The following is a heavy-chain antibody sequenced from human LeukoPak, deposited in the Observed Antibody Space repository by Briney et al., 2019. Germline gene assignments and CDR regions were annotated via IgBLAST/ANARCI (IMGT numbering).Heavy chain of an antibody. D-gene: IGHD3-10*01. CDR3: AKPHYYASGDDY. CDR1: GFIFSSYA. Sequence: PGGSLRLSCAASGFIFSSYAMSWVRQAPGKGLEWVSAISGSGGSTYYADSVKGRFTISRDNSKNTLYLQMNCLRAEDTAVYYCAKPHYYASGDDYWGQGTLVTVSS. CDR2: ISGSGGST. V-gene: IGHV3-23*01. J-gene: IGHJ4*02.